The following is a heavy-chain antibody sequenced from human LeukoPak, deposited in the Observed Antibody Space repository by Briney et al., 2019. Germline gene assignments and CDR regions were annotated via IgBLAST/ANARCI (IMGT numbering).Heavy chain of an antibody. CDR1: GFTFSSYG. Sequence: GRSLRLSCAASGFTFSSYGMHWVRQAPGKGLEWVAVISYDGSNKYYADSVKGRFTISRDNSKNTLYLQMNSLRAEDTAVYYCAKQSRSGYGRGYFDLWGRGTLVTVSS. D-gene: IGHD3-10*02. J-gene: IGHJ2*01. CDR2: ISYDGSNK. CDR3: AKQSRSGYGRGYFDL. V-gene: IGHV3-30*18.